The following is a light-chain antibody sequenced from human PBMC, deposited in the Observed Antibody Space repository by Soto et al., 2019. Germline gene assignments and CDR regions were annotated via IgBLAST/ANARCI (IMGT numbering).Light chain of an antibody. J-gene: IGKJ4*02. V-gene: IGKV1-39*01. CDR1: QSISSY. CDR3: QQGYDTPLRT. Sequence: IHVGQFPAPQSSFVVNVVTLCCRPSQSISSYVSWYQQKPGKAPKLLIYAASRLQSGVPSRFSGSGSGTDLTITISSLQPEDVATYYCQQGYDTPLRTFGGGTRLDIK. CDR2: AAS.